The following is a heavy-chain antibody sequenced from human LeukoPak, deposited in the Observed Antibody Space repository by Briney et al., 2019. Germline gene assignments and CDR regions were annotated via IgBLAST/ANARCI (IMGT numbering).Heavy chain of an antibody. J-gene: IGHJ3*02. V-gene: IGHV4-59*12. D-gene: IGHD5-18*01. Sequence: SETLSLTCTVSGGSISSYYWSWIRQPPGKGLEWIGYIYYSGSTNYNPSLKSRVTISVDTSKNQFSLKLSSVTAADTAVYYCARANVDTAMVYAFDIWGQGTMVTVPS. CDR2: IYYSGST. CDR1: GGSISSYY. CDR3: ARANVDTAMVYAFDI.